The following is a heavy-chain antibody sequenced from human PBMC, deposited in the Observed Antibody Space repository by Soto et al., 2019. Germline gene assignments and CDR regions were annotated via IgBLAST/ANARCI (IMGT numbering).Heavy chain of an antibody. CDR1: GFTFSSYA. D-gene: IGHD1-26*01. CDR2: ISGSGGNA. V-gene: IGHV3-23*01. J-gene: IGHJ6*02. CDR3: AKDGASGSYPPYYYYGMDV. Sequence: GGSLRLSCAASGFTFSSYAMNWVRQAPGKGLEWVSTISGSGGNAYYADSVKGRFTISRDNSKNTLHLQMNSLRADDTAVYYCAKDGASGSYPPYYYYGMDVWGQGTTVTVSS.